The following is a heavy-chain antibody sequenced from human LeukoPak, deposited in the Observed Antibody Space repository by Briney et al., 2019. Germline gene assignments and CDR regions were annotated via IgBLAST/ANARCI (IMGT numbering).Heavy chain of an antibody. J-gene: IGHJ4*02. CDR1: GGTFSSYA. CDR3: ARGSEMATMGCDY. CDR2: IIPILGIA. V-gene: IGHV1-69*04. D-gene: IGHD5-24*01. Sequence: SVKVSCKASGGTFSSYAISWVRQAPGQGLEWMGRIIPILGIANYAQKFQGRVTITADKSTSTAYMELSSLRSGDTAVYYCARGSEMATMGCDYWGQGTLVTVSS.